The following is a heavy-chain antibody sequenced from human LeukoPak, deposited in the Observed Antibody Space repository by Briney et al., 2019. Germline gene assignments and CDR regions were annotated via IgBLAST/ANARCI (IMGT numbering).Heavy chain of an antibody. CDR3: ARAQGGYAYGYGNY. V-gene: IGHV3-48*03. CDR2: SSSSGSPI. CDR1: GFTFSSYE. D-gene: IGHD5-18*01. J-gene: IGHJ4*02. Sequence: GGSLRLSCAASGFTFSSYEMNWVRQAPGTGLERVSYSSSSGSPIYYADSVKGRFTISRDNAKNSLYLQMNSLRVEDTAVYYCARAQGGYAYGYGNYWGQGTLVTVSS.